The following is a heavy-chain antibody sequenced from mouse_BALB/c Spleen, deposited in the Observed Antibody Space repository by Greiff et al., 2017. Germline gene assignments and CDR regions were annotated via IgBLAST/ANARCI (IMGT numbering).Heavy chain of an antibody. Sequence: EVQVVESGGGLVQPGGSLRLSCATSGFTFTDYYMSWVRQPPGKALEWLGFIRNKANGYTTEYSASVKGRFTISRDNSQSILYLQMNTLRAEDSATYYCARERGLAWFAYWGQGTLVTVSA. D-gene: IGHD2-13*01. CDR3: ARERGLAWFAY. J-gene: IGHJ3*01. V-gene: IGHV7-3*02. CDR1: GFTFTDYY. CDR2: IRNKANGYTT.